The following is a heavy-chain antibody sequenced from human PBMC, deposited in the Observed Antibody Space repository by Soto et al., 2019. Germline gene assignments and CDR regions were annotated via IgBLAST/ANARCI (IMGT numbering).Heavy chain of an antibody. CDR2: INPILSMS. J-gene: IGHJ4*02. CDR3: ATIYGSGYRAFDD. V-gene: IGHV1-69*02. CDR1: GDTFAFHS. Sequence: QVQLVQSGAEVKRPGSSVKVSCKASGDTFAFHSINWVRQAPGLGLEWMGRINPILSMSNYAQRFQGRVTMTADKSTSTAYMVLSSLRSEDTAIYYCATIYGSGYRAFDDWGQGALVTVSS. D-gene: IGHD3-10*01.